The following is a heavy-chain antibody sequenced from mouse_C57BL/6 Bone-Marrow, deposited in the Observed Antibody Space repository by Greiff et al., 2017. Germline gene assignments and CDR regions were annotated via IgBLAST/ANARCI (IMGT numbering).Heavy chain of an antibody. Sequence: VQLQQPGAELVRPGTSVKLSCKASGYTFTSYWMHWVKQRPGQGLEWIGVIDPSDSYTNYNQKFKGKATLTVDTYSSTAYMQLSSLTSEYSAVYYCSRGGIITPWFAYWGPGTLVTVSA. J-gene: IGHJ3*01. CDR1: GYTFTSYW. D-gene: IGHD1-1*01. CDR2: IDPSDSYT. V-gene: IGHV1-59*01. CDR3: SRGGIITPWFAY.